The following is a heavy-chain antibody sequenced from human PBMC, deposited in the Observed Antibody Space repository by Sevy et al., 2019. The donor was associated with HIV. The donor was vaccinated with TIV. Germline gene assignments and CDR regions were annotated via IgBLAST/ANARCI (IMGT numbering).Heavy chain of an antibody. D-gene: IGHD2-2*01. CDR3: AKDRRRVGVPGSSHYAMDV. Sequence: GGSLRLSCAASGFTFNSYAISWVRQAPGKGLEWVSSISGGGGSTYYTDSVKGRFTISRDNSKNVLSLQMDSLRGEDTALYYCAKDRRRVGVPGSSHYAMDVRGQGTMVTVSS. V-gene: IGHV3-23*01. CDR2: ISGGGGST. J-gene: IGHJ6*02. CDR1: GFTFNSYA.